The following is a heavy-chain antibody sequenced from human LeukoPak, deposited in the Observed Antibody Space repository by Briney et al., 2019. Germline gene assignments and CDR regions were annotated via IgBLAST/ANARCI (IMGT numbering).Heavy chain of an antibody. D-gene: IGHD5-18*01. Sequence: ASVKVSCKASGYTFTSYYMHWVRQAPGQGLEWMGIINPSGGSTSYAQKFQGRVTMTRDMSTSTVYMELSSLRSEGTAVYYCARGGAAMVRKYYFDYWGQGTLVTVSS. CDR2: INPSGGST. J-gene: IGHJ4*02. CDR1: GYTFTSYY. CDR3: ARGGAAMVRKYYFDY. V-gene: IGHV1-46*01.